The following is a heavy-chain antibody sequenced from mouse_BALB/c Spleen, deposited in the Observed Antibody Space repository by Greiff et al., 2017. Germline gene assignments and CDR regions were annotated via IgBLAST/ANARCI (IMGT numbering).Heavy chain of an antibody. Sequence: QVHVKQSGAELVRPGTSVKVSCKASGYAFTNYLIEWVKQRPGQGLEWIGVINPGSGGTNYNEKFKGKATLTADKSSSTAYMQLSSLTSDDSAVYFCARERPPAMDYWGQGTSVTVSS. V-gene: IGHV1-54*01. CDR2: INPGSGGT. CDR3: ARERPPAMDY. J-gene: IGHJ4*01. CDR1: GYAFTNYL.